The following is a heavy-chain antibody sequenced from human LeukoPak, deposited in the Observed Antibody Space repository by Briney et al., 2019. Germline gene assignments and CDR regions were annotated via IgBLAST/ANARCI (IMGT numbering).Heavy chain of an antibody. Sequence: PGGSLRLSCAASGFTVSSNYMSWVRQAPGKGLEWVSVIYSGGSTYYADSVKGRFTISRDNSKNTLYLQMNSLRAEDTAVYYCARDRSIAARHGWFDPWGQGTLVTVSS. V-gene: IGHV3-66*02. J-gene: IGHJ5*02. D-gene: IGHD6-6*01. CDR3: ARDRSIAARHGWFDP. CDR1: GFTVSSNY. CDR2: IYSGGST.